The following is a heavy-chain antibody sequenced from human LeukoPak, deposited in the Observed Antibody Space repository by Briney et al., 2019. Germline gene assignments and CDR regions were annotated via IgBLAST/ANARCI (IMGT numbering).Heavy chain of an antibody. J-gene: IGHJ4*02. CDR2: ISYDGSNK. CDR3: AMDKPPTFIAVAGTFDY. D-gene: IGHD6-19*01. Sequence: GGSLRLSCAASGFTFSSYAMHWVRQAPGKGLEWVAVISYDGSNKYYADTVKGRFTISRDNSKNTLYLQMNSLRAEDTAVYYCAMDKPPTFIAVAGTFDYWGQGTLVTVSS. V-gene: IGHV3-30-3*01. CDR1: GFTFSSYA.